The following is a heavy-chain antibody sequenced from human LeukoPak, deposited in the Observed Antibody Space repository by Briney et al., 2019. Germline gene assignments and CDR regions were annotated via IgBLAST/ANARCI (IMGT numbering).Heavy chain of an antibody. CDR3: AKDQYYYDSSGYHDGMDV. Sequence: PGGSLRLSCAASGFTFDDYAMHWVRQAPGKGLEWVSFISGDGGSTYYADSVKGRFTISRDNSKNSLYLQMNSLRTEDTALYYCAKDQYYYDSSGYHDGMDVWGQGTTVTVSS. D-gene: IGHD3-22*01. CDR1: GFTFDDYA. V-gene: IGHV3-43*02. J-gene: IGHJ6*02. CDR2: ISGDGGST.